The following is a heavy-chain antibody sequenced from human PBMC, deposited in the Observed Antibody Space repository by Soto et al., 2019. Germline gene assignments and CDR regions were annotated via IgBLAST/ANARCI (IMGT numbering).Heavy chain of an antibody. J-gene: IGHJ5*02. CDR3: AHLRIQLWYPRYNWFDP. Sequence: SGPTLVNPTQTLTLTCTFSGFSLSTSGVGVGWIRQPPGKALEWPALIYWNDDKRYSPSLKSRLTITKDTSKNQVVLTMTNMDPVDTATYHCAHLRIQLWYPRYNWFDPWGQGTLVTVSS. CDR2: IYWNDDK. D-gene: IGHD5-18*01. CDR1: GFSLSTSGVG. V-gene: IGHV2-5*01.